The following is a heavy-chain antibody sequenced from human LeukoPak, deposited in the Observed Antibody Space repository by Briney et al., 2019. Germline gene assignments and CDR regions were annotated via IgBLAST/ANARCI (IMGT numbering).Heavy chain of an antibody. CDR2: INHSGST. J-gene: IGHJ6*03. CDR3: ARGYCSGGSCYSGWYYYYCMDV. D-gene: IGHD2-15*01. CDR1: GGSFSGYY. Sequence: SETLSLTCAVYGGSFSGYYWSWIRQPPGKGLEWIGEINHSGSTNYNPSLKSRVTISVDTSKNQFSLKLSSVTAADTAVYYCARGYCSGGSCYSGWYYYYCMDVWGKGTTVTVSS. V-gene: IGHV4-34*01.